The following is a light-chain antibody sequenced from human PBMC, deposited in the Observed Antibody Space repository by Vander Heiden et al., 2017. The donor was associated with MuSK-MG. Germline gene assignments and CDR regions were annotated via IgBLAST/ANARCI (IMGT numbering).Light chain of an antibody. Sequence: DIQMTQSPSSLSASVGDRVTITCRASQSISSYLNWYQQKPGKAPKLLIYAASSLQSGVPSRFSGSGSGTDFTLTISRLQPEDFATYYCQQRDSTPLPFGQRTRLEIK. CDR3: QQRDSTPLP. CDR1: QSISSY. V-gene: IGKV1-39*01. CDR2: AAS. J-gene: IGKJ5*01.